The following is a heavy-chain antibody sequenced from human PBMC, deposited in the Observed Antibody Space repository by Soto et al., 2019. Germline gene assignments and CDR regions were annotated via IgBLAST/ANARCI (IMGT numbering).Heavy chain of an antibody. CDR2: MNPNSGNT. CDR1: GYTFTSYD. V-gene: IGHV1-8*01. D-gene: IGHD3-22*01. CDR3: ARETEDSSGYPRDY. Sequence: ASVKVSCKASGYTFTSYDINWVRQATGQGFEWMGWMNPNSGNTGYAQKFQGRVTMTTDTSTSTAYMELRSLRSDDTAVYYCARETEDSSGYPRDYWGQGTLVTVSS. J-gene: IGHJ4*02.